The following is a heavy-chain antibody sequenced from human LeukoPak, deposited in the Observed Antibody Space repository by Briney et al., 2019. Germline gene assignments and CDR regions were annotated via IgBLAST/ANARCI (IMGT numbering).Heavy chain of an antibody. Sequence: SETLSLTCAVYGGSFSGYYWSWIRQPPGKGLEWIGEINHSGSTNYNPSLKSRVTISVDTSKNQFSLKLSSVTAADTAVYYCARLDNWNDEDYWGQGTLVTVSS. CDR1: GGSFSGYY. D-gene: IGHD1-1*01. V-gene: IGHV4-34*01. CDR3: ARLDNWNDEDY. J-gene: IGHJ4*02. CDR2: INHSGST.